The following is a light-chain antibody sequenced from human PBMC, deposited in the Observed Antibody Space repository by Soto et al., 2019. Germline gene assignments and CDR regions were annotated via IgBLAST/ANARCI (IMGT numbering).Light chain of an antibody. V-gene: IGKV1-5*03. CDR2: EGT. CDR3: QQYKTYSQT. J-gene: IGKJ1*01. CDR1: QSITTW. Sequence: DIPMTQSPSTLSASVGDRVTITCRASQSITTWLAWYQQKPGEGPKLLIHEGTTLERGVPSRFSGSGSETEFTLTIISLPPSDFATFYCQQYKTYSQTFGQGTKVEVK.